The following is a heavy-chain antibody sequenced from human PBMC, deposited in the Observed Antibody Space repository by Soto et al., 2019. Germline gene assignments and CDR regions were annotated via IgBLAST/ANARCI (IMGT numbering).Heavy chain of an antibody. V-gene: IGHV3-48*01. J-gene: IGHJ5*02. CDR1: GFTFSSYS. CDR2: ISSSSSTI. D-gene: IGHD1-1*01. CDR3: EREADDVNWFDP. Sequence: EVQLVESGGGLVQPGGSLRLSCAASGFTFSSYSMNWVRQAPGKGLEWGSYISSSSSTIYYADSVKGRFTISRDNAKNSLYLQMNSMRAEDTAVYYCEREADDVNWFDPWGQGTLVTVSS.